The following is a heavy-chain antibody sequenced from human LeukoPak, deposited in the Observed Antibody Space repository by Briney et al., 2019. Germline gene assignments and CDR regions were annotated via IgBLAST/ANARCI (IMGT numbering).Heavy chain of an antibody. V-gene: IGHV1-8*02. CDR1: GYTFTSYY. D-gene: IGHD4-17*01. CDR3: ARVATVTTGYYYYYMDV. CDR2: MNPNSGNT. J-gene: IGHJ6*03. Sequence: GASVKVSCKASGYTFTSYYMHWVRQATGQGLEWMGWMNPNSGNTGYAQKFQGRVTMTRNTSISTAYMELSSLRSEDTAVYYCARVATVTTGYYYYYMDVWGKGTTVTISS.